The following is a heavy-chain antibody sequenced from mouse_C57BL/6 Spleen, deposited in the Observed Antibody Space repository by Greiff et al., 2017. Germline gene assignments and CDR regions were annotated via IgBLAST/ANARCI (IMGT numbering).Heavy chain of an antibody. CDR2: IYPGDGDP. V-gene: IGHV1-82*01. J-gene: IGHJ2*01. D-gene: IGHD1-1*01. Sequence: QVQLQQSGPELVKPGASVKISCKASGYAFSSSWMNWVKQRPGKGLEWIGRIYPGDGDPNYNGKFKGKATLTADKSSSTAYMQLSSLTSEDSAVYFCARSDYYGSSLYYFDYWGQGTTLTVS. CDR1: GYAFSSSW. CDR3: ARSDYYGSSLYYFDY.